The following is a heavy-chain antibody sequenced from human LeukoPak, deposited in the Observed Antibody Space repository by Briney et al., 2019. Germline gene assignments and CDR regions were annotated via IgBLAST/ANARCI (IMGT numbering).Heavy chain of an antibody. CDR1: GGSINSYF. V-gene: IGHV4-4*07. CDR3: ARQEGGIVEPY. D-gene: IGHD1-26*01. J-gene: IGHJ4*02. Sequence: SETLSLTCTVSGGSINSYFWTWIRQPAGKGLEWIGRIYTGGSTNYNPSLKSRVTMSVDTSKNQFSLKLSSVTAADTAVYYCARQEGGIVEPYWGQGTLVTVSS. CDR2: IYTGGST.